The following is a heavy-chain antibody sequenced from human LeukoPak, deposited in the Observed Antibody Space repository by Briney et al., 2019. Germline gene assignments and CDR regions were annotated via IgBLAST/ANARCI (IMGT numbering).Heavy chain of an antibody. CDR3: AKDVMRCSGGCI. CDR1: GFNLDDYA. Sequence: GGSLRLSCVISGFNLDDYAMHWVRQAPGKGLEWVSGISYNSGNMGYADSVKGRFTISRDNTRNSVYLQMDSLRAEDTALYYCAKDVMRCSGGCIWGQGTLVTVSS. D-gene: IGHD2-15*01. V-gene: IGHV3-9*01. CDR2: ISYNSGNM. J-gene: IGHJ4*02.